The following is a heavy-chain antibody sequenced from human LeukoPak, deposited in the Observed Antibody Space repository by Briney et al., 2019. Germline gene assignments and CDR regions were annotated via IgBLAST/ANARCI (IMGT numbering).Heavy chain of an antibody. D-gene: IGHD3-3*01. CDR1: GFTFSSYG. J-gene: IGHJ6*02. V-gene: IGHV3-23*01. CDR3: AKGQYYDFWSGYFSGMDV. Sequence: GGSLRLSCAASGFTFSSYGMHWVRQAPGKGLEWVSAISGSGGSTYYADSVKGRFTISRDNSKNTLYLQMNSLRAEDTAVYYCAKGQYYDFWSGYFSGMDVWGQGTTVTVSS. CDR2: ISGSGGST.